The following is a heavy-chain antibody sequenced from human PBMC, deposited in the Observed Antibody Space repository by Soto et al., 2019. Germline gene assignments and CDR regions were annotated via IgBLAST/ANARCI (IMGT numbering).Heavy chain of an antibody. CDR1: GYTFTGYY. V-gene: IGHV1-2*04. J-gene: IGHJ4*02. Sequence: GASVKVSCKASGYTFTGYYMHWVRQAPGQGLEWMGWINPNSGGTNYAQKFQGWVTMTRDTSISTAYMELSSLRSEDTAVYYCARDGYTSPLGFHRPLDYWGQGTLVTVSS. D-gene: IGHD6-13*01. CDR3: ARDGYTSPLGFHRPLDY. CDR2: INPNSGGT.